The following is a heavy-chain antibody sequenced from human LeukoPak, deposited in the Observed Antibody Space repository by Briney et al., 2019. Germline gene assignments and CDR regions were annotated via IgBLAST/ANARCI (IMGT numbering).Heavy chain of an antibody. CDR2: IYYSGST. V-gene: IGHV4-59*12. CDR1: GGSISSYY. D-gene: IGHD4-17*01. J-gene: IGHJ5*02. Sequence: PSETLSLTCTVAGGSISSYYWSWIRQPPGKGLEWIGYIYYSGSTNYNPSLKSRVTISVDTSKNQFSLKLSSVTAADTAVYYCARGNDYGDYGFDPWGQGTLVTVSS. CDR3: ARGNDYGDYGFDP.